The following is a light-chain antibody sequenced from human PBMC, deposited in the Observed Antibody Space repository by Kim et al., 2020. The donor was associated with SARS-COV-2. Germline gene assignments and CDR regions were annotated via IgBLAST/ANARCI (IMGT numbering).Light chain of an antibody. CDR3: GTWDSGLSCAL. CDR2: DND. J-gene: IGLJ2*01. CDR1: SSTIGNNK. V-gene: IGLV1-51*01. Sequence: GQTVSISCSGSSSTIGNNKVSWYQQLPGTAPKLLIYDNDKRPSGIPDRFTGSKSGTSAALGITGLQTGDEGDYFCGTWDSGLSCALFGGGTQLTVL.